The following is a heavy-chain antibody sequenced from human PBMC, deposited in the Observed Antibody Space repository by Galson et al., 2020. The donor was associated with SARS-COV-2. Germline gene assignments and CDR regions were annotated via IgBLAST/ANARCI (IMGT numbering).Heavy chain of an antibody. V-gene: IGHV2-5*01. CDR1: GFTLSTNDGVG. J-gene: IGHJ4*02. CDR2: IYWNDDK. CDR3: AHTDLTATVTAFDD. D-gene: IGHD5-18*01. Sequence: SGPTLVKPTQTLKLTCTFSGFTLSTNDGVGVGWIRQPPGKDLEWLALIYWNDDKRYSPSLKRKLTITKDTSKKQVFLTMTNMDPVDTATYYCAHTDLTATVTAFDDWGQGTLVTVFS.